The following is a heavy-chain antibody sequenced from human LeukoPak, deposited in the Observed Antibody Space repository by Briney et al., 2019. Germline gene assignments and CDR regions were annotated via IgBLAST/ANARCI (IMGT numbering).Heavy chain of an antibody. CDR2: IIPIFGTT. D-gene: IGHD3-22*01. CDR1: GGTFSSYA. V-gene: IGHV1-69*13. J-gene: IGHJ4*02. Sequence: SVKVSCKASGGTFSSYAISWVRQAPGQGLEWMGGIIPIFGTTNYAQKFQGRVTITADESTSTAYMELSSLRSEDTAVYYCARARGGGYDSSGYYYLPDYWSQGTLVTVSS. CDR3: ARARGGGYDSSGYYYLPDY.